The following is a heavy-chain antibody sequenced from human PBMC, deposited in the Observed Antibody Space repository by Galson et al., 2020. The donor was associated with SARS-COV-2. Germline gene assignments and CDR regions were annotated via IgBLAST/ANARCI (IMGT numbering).Heavy chain of an antibody. CDR1: GGPTSSPY. J-gene: IGHJ4*02. V-gene: IGHV4-59*11. CDR3: ARGRLMVGAVYFDQ. CDR2: VHYSGAT. Sequence: SETLSPTCPVPGGPTSSPYRRWIRQPPGKGLEYIGYVHYSGATHYNPSLASRVTISLDTSKNQFSLTLSSVTAADTAVYYCARGRLMVGAVYFDQWGQGTLVTVSS. D-gene: IGHD1-26*01.